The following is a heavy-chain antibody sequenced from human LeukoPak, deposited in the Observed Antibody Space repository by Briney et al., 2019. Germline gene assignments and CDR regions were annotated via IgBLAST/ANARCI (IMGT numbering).Heavy chain of an antibody. Sequence: ASVKVSCKASGGTFSSYAISWVRQAPGQGLEWMGGIIPIFGTANYAQKFQGRVTITADESTSTAYMELSSLRSEDTAVYYCARSIGSGSYYNPFYYYYYMDVWGKGTTVTISS. CDR2: IIPIFGTA. D-gene: IGHD3-10*01. CDR1: GGTFSSYA. J-gene: IGHJ6*03. V-gene: IGHV1-69*13. CDR3: ARSIGSGSYYNPFYYYYYMDV.